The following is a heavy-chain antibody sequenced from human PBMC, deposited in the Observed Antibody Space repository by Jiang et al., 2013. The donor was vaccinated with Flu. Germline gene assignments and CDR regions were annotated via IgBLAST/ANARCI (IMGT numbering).Heavy chain of an antibody. CDR1: GYTFTSYY. J-gene: IGHJ6*02. V-gene: IGHV1-46*03. Sequence: GAEVKKPGASVKVSCKASGYTFTSYYMHWVRQAPGQGLEWMGIINPSGGSTSYAQKFQGRVTMTRDTSTSTVYMELSSLRSEDTAVYYCARVDSSGYSKLYYYGLDVWGQGTTVTVSS. D-gene: IGHD3-22*01. CDR2: INPSGGST. CDR3: ARVDSSGYSKLYYYGLDV.